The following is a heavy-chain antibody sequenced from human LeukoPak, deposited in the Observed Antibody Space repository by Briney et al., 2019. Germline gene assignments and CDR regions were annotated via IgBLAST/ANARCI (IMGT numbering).Heavy chain of an antibody. V-gene: IGHV4-38-2*01. J-gene: IGHJ4*02. CDR2: IYHSGST. Sequence: SETLSLTCDVSGYSISSDYYWGWIRQPPGKGLDWIGSIYHSGSTYYNTSLKSRITISANTSKNQFFLKLSSVTAADTAVYYCARSPAYWGQGTLVTVSS. CDR1: GYSISSDYY. CDR3: ARSPAY.